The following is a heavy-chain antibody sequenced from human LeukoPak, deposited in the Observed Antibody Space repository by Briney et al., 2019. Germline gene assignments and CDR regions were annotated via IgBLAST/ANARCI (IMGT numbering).Heavy chain of an antibody. CDR2: IYYSGST. D-gene: IGHD2-2*01. J-gene: IGHJ4*02. CDR1: GGSISSGGYS. CDR3: AREGVVVPAAMIDY. V-gene: IGHV4-30-2*05. Sequence: PSETLSLTCAVSGGSISSGGYSWSWIRQPPGKGLEWIGYIYYSGSTYYNPSLKSRVTISVDTSKNQFSLKLSSVTAADTAVYYCAREGVVVPAAMIDYWGQGTLVTVSS.